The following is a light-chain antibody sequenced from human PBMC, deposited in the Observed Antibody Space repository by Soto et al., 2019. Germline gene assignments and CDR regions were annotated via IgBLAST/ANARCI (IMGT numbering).Light chain of an antibody. CDR2: QDN. Sequence: SYELTQPPSVSVSPGQTASISCSGDKLRDKFASWYQQRPGQSPVLVIYQDNKRPSGIPERFSGSSSGNTATLTISGTQAMDEADYYCQTWDSSTVRVFGTGTKLTVL. J-gene: IGLJ1*01. CDR1: KLRDKF. V-gene: IGLV3-1*01. CDR3: QTWDSSTVRV.